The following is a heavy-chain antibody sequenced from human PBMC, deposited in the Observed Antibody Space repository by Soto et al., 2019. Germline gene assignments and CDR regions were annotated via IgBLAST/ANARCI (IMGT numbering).Heavy chain of an antibody. CDR3: AKGPEYDILTGCDY. CDR1: GFTFSLSA. D-gene: IGHD3-9*01. V-gene: IGHV3-23*04. J-gene: IGHJ4*02. Sequence: EVQLVETGGGFVQPGESLRLSCAASGFTFSLSAMSWVRQAPGRGLDWVSSLSGGGSTTDYADSVKGRFTISRDNSQNTVHLQMNSLRAEDTAVYYCAKGPEYDILTGCDYWGQGALVTVSS. CDR2: LSGGGSTT.